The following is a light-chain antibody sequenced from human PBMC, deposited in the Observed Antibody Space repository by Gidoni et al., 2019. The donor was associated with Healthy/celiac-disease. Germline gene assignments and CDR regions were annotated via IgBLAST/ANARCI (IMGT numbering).Light chain of an antibody. CDR1: SSNIGINY. Sequence: QSVLTQPPSASGTPGQRVTIPCSGSSSNIGINYVNWYQQLPETAPKLLIYRNNQRPSGVPDRVAGSKSGTSASLAISGLRSEDEADYYCAAWDDSLSGQKVFGGGTKLTVL. CDR2: RNN. J-gene: IGLJ2*01. CDR3: AAWDDSLSGQKV. V-gene: IGLV1-47*01.